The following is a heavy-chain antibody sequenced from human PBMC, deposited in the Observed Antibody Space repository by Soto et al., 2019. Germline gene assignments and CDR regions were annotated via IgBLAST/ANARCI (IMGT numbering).Heavy chain of an antibody. CDR3: ARDLWGYCGTDCYPLDV. V-gene: IGHV4-59*01. J-gene: IGHJ6*02. D-gene: IGHD2-21*02. Sequence: PSETLSLTCTVSGGSINMYYWSVIRQPPGKGLEWIGYMYNTGSTVYNPPFKSRVTISVDTSKNQFSLKLNSVTAADTAVYYCARDLWGYCGTDCYPLDVWGQGTTVTVSS. CDR1: GGSINMYY. CDR2: MYNTGST.